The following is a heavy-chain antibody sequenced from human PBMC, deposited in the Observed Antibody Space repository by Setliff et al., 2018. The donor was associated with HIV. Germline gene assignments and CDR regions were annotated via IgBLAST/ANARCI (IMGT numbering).Heavy chain of an antibody. CDR1: GYTFSSYG. CDR3: ARGDPGHFDY. V-gene: IGHV1-69*05. CDR2: IIPIFGTA. Sequence: ASVKVSCKASGYTFSSYGISWVRQAPGQGLEWMGGIIPIFGTANYAQKFQGRVTITTDESTSTAYLELSSLRSEDTAVYYCARGDPGHFDYWGQGTLVTVSS. J-gene: IGHJ4*02.